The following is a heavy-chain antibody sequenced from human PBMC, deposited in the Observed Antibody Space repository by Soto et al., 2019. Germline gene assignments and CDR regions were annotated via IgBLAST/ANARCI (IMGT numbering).Heavy chain of an antibody. D-gene: IGHD3-3*01. Sequence: QVQLVESGGGVVQPGRSLRLSCAASGFTFSSYGMHWVRQAPGKGLEWVAVIWYDGSNKYYADSVKGRFTISRDNSKNTQYLQMNSLRAEDTAVYYCARSRGRIFGVADYYYYGMDVWGQGTTVTVSS. CDR1: GFTFSSYG. V-gene: IGHV3-33*01. J-gene: IGHJ6*02. CDR2: IWYDGSNK. CDR3: ARSRGRIFGVADYYYYGMDV.